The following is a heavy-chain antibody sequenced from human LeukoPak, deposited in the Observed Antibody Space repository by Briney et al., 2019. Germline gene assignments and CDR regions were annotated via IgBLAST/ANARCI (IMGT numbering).Heavy chain of an antibody. V-gene: IGHV5-51*01. D-gene: IGHD5-18*01. CDR3: ARHAAMVPGGFDY. J-gene: IGHJ4*02. CDR2: IYPGDSDT. Sequence: GESLKISCKGSGYSFTSYWIGWVRQMPGKGLEWMGSIYPGDSDTRNSPSFQGQVTISADKSISTAYLQWSSLKASDTAMYYCARHAAMVPGGFDYWGQGTLVTVSS. CDR1: GYSFTSYW.